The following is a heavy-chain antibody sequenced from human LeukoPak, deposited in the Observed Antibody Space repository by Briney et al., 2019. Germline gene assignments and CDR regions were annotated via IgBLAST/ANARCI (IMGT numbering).Heavy chain of an antibody. CDR2: IYNTGGGT. CDR1: GFTFNNYA. J-gene: IGHJ4*02. Sequence: SGGSLRLSCAASGFTFNNYAMSWVRQAPGKGLEWVSAIYNTGGGTYYAKSVKGRFTISRDNSKNTLYLQMNSQRAEDTAVYYCAKRAVAFDYWGQGTLVTVSS. D-gene: IGHD6-19*01. CDR3: AKRAVAFDY. V-gene: IGHV3-23*01.